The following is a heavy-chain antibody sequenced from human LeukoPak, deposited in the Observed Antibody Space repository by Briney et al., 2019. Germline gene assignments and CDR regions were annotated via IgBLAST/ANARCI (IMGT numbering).Heavy chain of an antibody. CDR1: GITFNA. D-gene: IGHD3-10*01. V-gene: IGHV3-33*01. Sequence: QTGGSLRLSCAASGITFNAIHWVRQAPGKGLEWVALTWYDGRNKYYADSVKGRFTISIDNSKNMVYLHMNSLRADDTAVYYCARELFGSGSSPDYWGQGTLVTVSS. CDR3: ARELFGSGSSPDY. CDR2: TWYDGRNK. J-gene: IGHJ4*02.